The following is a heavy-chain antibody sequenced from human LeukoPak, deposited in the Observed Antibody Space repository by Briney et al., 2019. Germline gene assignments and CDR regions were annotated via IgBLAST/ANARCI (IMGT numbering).Heavy chain of an antibody. V-gene: IGHV4-59*01. D-gene: IGHD4-17*01. Sequence: PSETLSLTCTVSGGSIGSYYWSWIRQPPGKELEWIGYISYSGSTNYTPSLKSPVTISADTSKNQFSLKLSSVTAADTAVYYCARLVSTTAYYFDYWGQGTLVTVSS. CDR1: GGSIGSYY. J-gene: IGHJ4*02. CDR2: ISYSGST. CDR3: ARLVSTTAYYFDY.